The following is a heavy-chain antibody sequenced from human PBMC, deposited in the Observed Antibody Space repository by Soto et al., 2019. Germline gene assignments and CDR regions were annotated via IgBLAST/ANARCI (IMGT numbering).Heavy chain of an antibody. V-gene: IGHV3-30*18. CDR2: ISHDGSNK. CDR1: GFTFSSFA. Sequence: QTGGSLRLSCAASGFTFSSFAMHWVRQAPGKGLEWVAVISHDGSNKYYADSVKGRFTISRDNLKNTLFLQMNSLRAEDTAVYFCAKGRGYYDSSTYLFDYWGQGTLVTVSS. D-gene: IGHD3-22*01. CDR3: AKGRGYYDSSTYLFDY. J-gene: IGHJ4*02.